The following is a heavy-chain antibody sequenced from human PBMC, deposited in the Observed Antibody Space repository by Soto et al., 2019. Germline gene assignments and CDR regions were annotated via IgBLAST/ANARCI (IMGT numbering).Heavy chain of an antibody. CDR2: IMPIFRTP. CDR1: GGTFSNSA. Sequence: QVQLDQSGAEVKKPGSSVKLSCKASGGTFSNSAISWVRQAPGQGLEWMGGIMPIFRTPDYAQKFQARVTITADDSTSTAYMELSGLKPDDTAVYYCARDQDRLQLGGNYYYILDVWGQGTTVTVSS. D-gene: IGHD2-2*01. J-gene: IGHJ6*02. CDR3: ARDQDRLQLGGNYYYILDV. V-gene: IGHV1-69*12.